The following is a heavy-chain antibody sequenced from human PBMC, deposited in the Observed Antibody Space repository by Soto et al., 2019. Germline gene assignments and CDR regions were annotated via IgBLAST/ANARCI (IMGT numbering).Heavy chain of an antibody. Sequence: GGSLRLSCAASGFIFSSYWMHWVRQVPGKGPVWVGRINGDGRNTRYTDSVKGRFTISRDNAQNSLFLQMSRLGPEDTAVYYCVREDGVVGASSAFDSWGQGTLVTVSS. CDR2: INGDGRNT. J-gene: IGHJ4*02. CDR1: GFIFSSYW. CDR3: VREDGVVGASSAFDS. D-gene: IGHD1-26*01. V-gene: IGHV3-74*01.